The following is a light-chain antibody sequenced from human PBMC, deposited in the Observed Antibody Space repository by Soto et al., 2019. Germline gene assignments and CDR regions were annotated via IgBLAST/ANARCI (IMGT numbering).Light chain of an antibody. V-gene: IGLV2-18*02. Sequence: QSALTQPPSVSRSPGQSVAISCTGTSSDIGAYNRVSWYQQPPGTAPKLMIYDVNNRPSGVPDRFSGSKSDNTASLTISGLHADDEAHYYRSSFTSSNPYASGTATKVTVL. CDR3: SSFTSSNPYA. CDR2: DVN. CDR1: SSDIGAYNR. J-gene: IGLJ1*01.